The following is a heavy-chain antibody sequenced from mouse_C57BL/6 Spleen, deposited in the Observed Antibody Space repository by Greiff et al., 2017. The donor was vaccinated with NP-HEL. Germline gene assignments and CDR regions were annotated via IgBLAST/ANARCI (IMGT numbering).Heavy chain of an antibody. CDR3: TRQDFSTTASDC. J-gene: IGHJ2*01. V-gene: IGHV1-15*01. Sequence: VQLQQSGAELVRPGASVTLSCKASGYTFTDYEMHWVKQTPVHGLEWIGAIDPETGGTAYNQKFKGKAILTADKSSSTAYMELRSLTSEDSAVYYCTRQDFSTTASDCWGQGTTLTVSS. D-gene: IGHD1-1*01. CDR2: IDPETGGT. CDR1: GYTFTDYE.